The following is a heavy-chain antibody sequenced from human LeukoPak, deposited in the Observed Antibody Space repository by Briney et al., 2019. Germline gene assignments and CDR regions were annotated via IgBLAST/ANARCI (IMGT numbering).Heavy chain of an antibody. J-gene: IGHJ4*02. V-gene: IGHV3-21*01. Sequence: GGSLRLSCAASGFTFTTYSLNWVRQAPGKGLEWVSSISSSSRYIYYADSVKGRFTISRDNAKNSLYLQMNSLRAEDTAVYYCARGRIEGLYWGQGTLVTVSS. CDR3: ARGRIEGLY. CDR1: GFTFTTYS. CDR2: ISSSSRYI. D-gene: IGHD2-15*01.